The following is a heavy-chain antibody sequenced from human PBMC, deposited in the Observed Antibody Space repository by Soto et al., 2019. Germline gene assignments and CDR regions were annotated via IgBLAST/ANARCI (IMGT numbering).Heavy chain of an antibody. CDR2: IWYDGSNK. CDR1: GFTFNNYG. V-gene: IGHV3-33*06. CDR3: AKFGPDSSGYIDY. D-gene: IGHD3-22*01. J-gene: IGHJ4*02. Sequence: GGSLRLSCAASGFTFNNYGIHWVRQAPGKGLEWVAVIWYDGSNKYYADSVKGRFTISRDNSKNTVYLQMNSLRAEDTAVYYCAKFGPDSSGYIDYWGQGTLVTVSS.